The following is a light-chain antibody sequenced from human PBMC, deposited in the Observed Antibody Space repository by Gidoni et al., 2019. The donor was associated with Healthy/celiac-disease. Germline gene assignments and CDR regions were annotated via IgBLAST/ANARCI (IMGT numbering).Light chain of an antibody. V-gene: IGKV3-11*01. CDR2: DAS. CDR3: QQSSNWLT. CDR1: QSVSSY. J-gene: IGKJ4*01. Sequence: EIVLTQSPATLSLSPGERATLSCRASQSVSSYLAWYQQKPGQAPRLLIDDASNRATGIPARFSGGGSGTDFTLTISSLEPEDFAVYYCQQSSNWLTFGGGTKVEIK.